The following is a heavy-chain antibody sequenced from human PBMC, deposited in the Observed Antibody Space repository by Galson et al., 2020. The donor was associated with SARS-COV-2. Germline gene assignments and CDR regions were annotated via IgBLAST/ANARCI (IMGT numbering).Heavy chain of an antibody. V-gene: IGHV1-18*04. CDR2: ISAYNGHT. J-gene: IGHJ6*02. CDR1: GYTFTSYG. D-gene: IGHD2-15*01. CDR3: ARAIVVVVAATSYYYYYGMDV. Sequence: ASVTVSCKASGYTFTSYGISWVRQAPGQGLEWMGWISAYNGHTNYAQKLQGRVTMTTDTSTSTAYMELRSLRSDDTAVYYCARAIVVVVAATSYYYYYGMDVWGQGTTVTVSS.